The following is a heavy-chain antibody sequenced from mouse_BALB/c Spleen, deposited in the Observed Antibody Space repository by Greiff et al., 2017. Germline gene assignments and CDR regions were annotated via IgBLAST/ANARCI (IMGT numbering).Heavy chain of an antibody. Sequence: VQLKESGPELVKPGASVKMSCKASGYTFTSYVMHWVKQKPGQGLEWIGYINPYNDGTKYNEKFKGKATLTSDKSSSTAYMELSSLTSEDSAVYYCARSFITTVVADFDYWGQGTTLTVSS. CDR1: GYTFTSYV. D-gene: IGHD1-1*01. V-gene: IGHV1-14*01. J-gene: IGHJ2*01. CDR3: ARSFITTVVADFDY. CDR2: INPYNDGT.